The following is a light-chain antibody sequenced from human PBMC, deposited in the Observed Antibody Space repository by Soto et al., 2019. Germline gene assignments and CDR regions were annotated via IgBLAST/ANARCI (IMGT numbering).Light chain of an antibody. Sequence: QSALTQPASVSGSPGQSITVSCTGTSNDVGAYNYVSWYQQHPGTAPKLMIYDVSNRPSGVSNRFSGSKSGNTASLTISGLQAEDEADYYCTSYTSSRTYVFGTGTKPTVL. V-gene: IGLV2-14*03. CDR2: DVS. CDR3: TSYTSSRTYV. J-gene: IGLJ1*01. CDR1: SNDVGAYNY.